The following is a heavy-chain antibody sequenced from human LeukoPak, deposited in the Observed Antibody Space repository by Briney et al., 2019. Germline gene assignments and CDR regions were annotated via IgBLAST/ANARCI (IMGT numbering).Heavy chain of an antibody. CDR3: ARLTATIFAPFDI. Sequence: SETLSLTCTVSGGSISSSSYYWGWIRQPPGKGLEWIGSIYYSGSTYYNPSLKSRVTISVDTSKNQFSLKLSSVTAADTAVYYCARLTATIFAPFDIRGQGTMVTVSS. D-gene: IGHD3-3*01. J-gene: IGHJ3*02. CDR2: IYYSGST. V-gene: IGHV4-39*01. CDR1: GGSISSSSYY.